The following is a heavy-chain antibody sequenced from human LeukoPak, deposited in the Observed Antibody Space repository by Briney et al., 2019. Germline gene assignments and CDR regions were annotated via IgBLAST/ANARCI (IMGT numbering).Heavy chain of an antibody. CDR3: ANATTAKVVDNFFDY. V-gene: IGHV3-23*01. Sequence: GGSLRLSCAASGFTFTSYAMSWVRQAPGKGLEWVSAISGNGGATYYADSVKGRFTISRDNSKNTLHLQMNSLRAEDTALYYCANATTAKVVDNFFDYWGQGTLVSVSS. CDR2: ISGNGGAT. D-gene: IGHD3-22*01. J-gene: IGHJ4*02. CDR1: GFTFTSYA.